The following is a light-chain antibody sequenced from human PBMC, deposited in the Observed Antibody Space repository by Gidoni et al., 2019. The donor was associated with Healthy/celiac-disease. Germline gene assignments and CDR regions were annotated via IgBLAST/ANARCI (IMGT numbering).Light chain of an antibody. Sequence: DIQMTQSPSSLSASVGDRVTITCQASQDISNYLNWYQQKPGKAPKLLIYDASNLETGVPSRFSGSGSGTDFTFTIRSLQPEAIATYYCQQYDNLPLTFGGGTKVEI. V-gene: IGKV1-33*01. CDR1: QDISNY. CDR3: QQYDNLPLT. CDR2: DAS. J-gene: IGKJ4*01.